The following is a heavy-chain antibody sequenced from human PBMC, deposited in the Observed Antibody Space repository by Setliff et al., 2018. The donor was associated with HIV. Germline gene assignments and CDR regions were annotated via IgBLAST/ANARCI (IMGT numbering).Heavy chain of an antibody. CDR1: GFTFSSYA. J-gene: IGHJ5*01. Sequence: LRLSCAASGFTFSSYAMTWVRQGPGKGLEWVSGISGGGGSTYYAAAVKGRFTISRDNSKNTLYLQMNSLRAEDTAVYYCARRTSVGSLAWGQGTLVTVSS. D-gene: IGHD3-10*01. CDR2: ISGGGGST. V-gene: IGHV3-23*01. CDR3: ARRTSVGSLA.